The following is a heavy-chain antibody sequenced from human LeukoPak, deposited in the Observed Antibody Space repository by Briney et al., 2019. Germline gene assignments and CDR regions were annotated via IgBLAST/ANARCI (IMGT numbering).Heavy chain of an antibody. CDR1: GFTFSSYS. CDR3: ARDAPHYYGSGSYAFDY. Sequence: GGSLRLSCAASGFTFSSYSMNWVRQAPGKGLEWVSSISSSSSYIYYVDSVKGRFTISRDNAKNSLYLQMNSLRAEDTAVYYCARDAPHYYGSGSYAFDYWGQGTLVTVSS. V-gene: IGHV3-21*01. CDR2: ISSSSSYI. D-gene: IGHD3-10*01. J-gene: IGHJ4*02.